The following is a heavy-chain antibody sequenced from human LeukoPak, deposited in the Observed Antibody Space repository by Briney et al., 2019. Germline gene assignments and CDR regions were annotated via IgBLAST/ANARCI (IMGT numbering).Heavy chain of an antibody. CDR1: GGSFSGYY. V-gene: IGHV4-34*01. CDR3: ASLTYYFDSSGYYPGYFQH. Sequence: PSETLSLTCAVYGGSFSGYYWSWIRQPPGKGLEWIGEINHSGSTNYNPSLKSRVTISVDTSKNQLSLNLSSVTAADTAVYYCASLTYYFDSSGYYPGYFQHWGQGTLVTVSS. CDR2: INHSGST. J-gene: IGHJ1*01. D-gene: IGHD3-22*01.